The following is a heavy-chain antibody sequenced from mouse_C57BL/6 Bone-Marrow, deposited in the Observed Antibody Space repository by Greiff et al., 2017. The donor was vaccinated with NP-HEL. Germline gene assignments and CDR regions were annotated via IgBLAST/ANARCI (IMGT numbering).Heavy chain of an antibody. J-gene: IGHJ2*01. CDR1: GYTFTDYY. Sequence: EVKLVESGPVLVKPGASVKMSCKASGYTFTDYYMNWVKQSHGKSLEWIGVINPYNGGTSYNQKFKGKATLTVDKSSSTAYMELNSLTSEDSAVYYCARLYYFDYWGQGTTLTVSS. CDR3: ARLYYFDY. CDR2: INPYNGGT. V-gene: IGHV1-19*01.